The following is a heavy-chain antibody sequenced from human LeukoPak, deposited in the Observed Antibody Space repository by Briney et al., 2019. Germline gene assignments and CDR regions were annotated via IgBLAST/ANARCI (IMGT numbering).Heavy chain of an antibody. CDR1: GGSINNYY. CDR3: ARYNTLPRGFTAVDS. J-gene: IGHJ4*02. CDR2: VYYTGTT. D-gene: IGHD3-10*01. V-gene: IGHV4-59*01. Sequence: SETLSLTCSVSGGSINNYYGTWIRQAPGKGLEWIGNVYYTGTTNYNPSLKSRVTISVDTSKNQFSLKLSSVTAADTAVYYCARYNTLPRGFTAVDSWGQGTVVTVSS.